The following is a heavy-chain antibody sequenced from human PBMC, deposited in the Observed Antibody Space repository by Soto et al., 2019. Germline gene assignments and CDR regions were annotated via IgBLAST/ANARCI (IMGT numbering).Heavy chain of an antibody. D-gene: IGHD3-22*01. CDR3: ARGSVRYYYDSSGYYSDWFDT. J-gene: IGHJ5*02. Sequence: SETLSLTCTVSVGSVSSGSYYWSWIRQPPGKGLEWIWYIYYSGSTNYNPSLKSRVTISVDTSKNQFSLKLSSVTAADTAVYYCARGSVRYYYDSSGYYSDWFDTWGQGTLVTVS. CDR2: IYYSGST. CDR1: VGSVSSGSYY. V-gene: IGHV4-61*01.